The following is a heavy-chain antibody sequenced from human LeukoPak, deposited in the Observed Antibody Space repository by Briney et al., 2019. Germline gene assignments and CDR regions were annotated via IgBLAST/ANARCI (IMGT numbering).Heavy chain of an antibody. CDR1: GDSVSSNSAA. Sequence: SQTLSLTCAISGDSVSSNSAAWNWIRQSPSRGLEWLGRTYYRPKWYNDYAVSVKSRITINPDTSKNQFSLQLNSVTPEDTAVYYCARALIAAAGTYHDAFDIWGQGTMVTVSS. CDR2: TYYRPKWYN. V-gene: IGHV6-1*01. J-gene: IGHJ3*02. CDR3: ARALIAAAGTYHDAFDI. D-gene: IGHD6-13*01.